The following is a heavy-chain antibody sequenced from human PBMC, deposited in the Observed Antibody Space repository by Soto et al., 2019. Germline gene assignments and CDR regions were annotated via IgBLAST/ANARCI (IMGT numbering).Heavy chain of an antibody. CDR1: GYTLTELS. J-gene: IGHJ5*02. Sequence: ASVKVSCKVSGYTLTELSMHWVRQAPGKGLEWMGGFDPEDGETIYAQKFQGRVTMTEDTSTDTAYMELSSLRSEDTAVYYCATTADMVRGVMGWFDPWGQGTLVTVSS. CDR2: FDPEDGET. D-gene: IGHD3-10*01. CDR3: ATTADMVRGVMGWFDP. V-gene: IGHV1-24*01.